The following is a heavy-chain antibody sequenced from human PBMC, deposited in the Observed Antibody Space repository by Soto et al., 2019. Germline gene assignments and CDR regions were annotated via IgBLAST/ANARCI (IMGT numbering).Heavy chain of an antibody. D-gene: IGHD4-17*01. CDR2: ISYDGSNK. V-gene: IGHV3-30*18. CDR1: GFTFSSYG. J-gene: IGHJ4*02. CDR3: AKDIFLYDYGDSTLDY. Sequence: VQLVESGGGLVQPGRSLRLSCAASGFTFSSYGMHWVRQAPGKGLEWVAVISYDGSNKYYADSVKGRFTISRDNSKNTLYLQMNSLRAEDTAVYYCAKDIFLYDYGDSTLDYWGQGTLVTVSS.